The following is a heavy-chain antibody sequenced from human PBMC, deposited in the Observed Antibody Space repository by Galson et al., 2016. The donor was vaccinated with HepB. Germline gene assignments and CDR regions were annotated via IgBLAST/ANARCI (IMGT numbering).Heavy chain of an antibody. CDR2: IYYSGST. CDR1: GGSVSSGSYY. Sequence: EPLSLTCTVSGGSVSSGSYYWSWIRQPPGKGLEWIGYIYYSGSTNYNPSLKSRVTISVDTSKNQFSLKLSSVTAADTAVYYCARDGPRGVVNAWGQGTLVTVSS. D-gene: IGHD2-21*01. CDR3: ARDGPRGVVNA. J-gene: IGHJ4*02. V-gene: IGHV4-61*01.